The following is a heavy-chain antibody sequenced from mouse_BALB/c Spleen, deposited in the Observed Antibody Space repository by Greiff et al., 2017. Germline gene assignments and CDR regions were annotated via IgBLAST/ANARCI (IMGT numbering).Heavy chain of an antibody. CDR3: ARKADYYGSSLAY. V-gene: IGHV5-17*02. CDR2: ISSGSSTI. Sequence: EVKLVESGGGLVQPGGSRKLSCAASGFTFSSFGMHWVRQAPEKGLEWVAYISSGSSTIYYADTVKGRFTISRDNPKNTLFLQMTSLRSEDTAMYYCARKADYYGSSLAYWGQGTLVTVSA. D-gene: IGHD1-1*01. CDR1: GFTFSSFG. J-gene: IGHJ3*01.